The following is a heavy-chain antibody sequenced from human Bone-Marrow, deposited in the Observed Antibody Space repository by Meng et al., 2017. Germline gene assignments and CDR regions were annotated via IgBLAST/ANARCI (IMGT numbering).Heavy chain of an antibody. J-gene: IGHJ4*02. D-gene: IGHD6-13*01. CDR2: ISSSSSYI. CDR1: GFTFSSYS. CDR3: ARDGAGWFDY. Sequence: GESLKISCAASGFTFSSYSMNWVRQAPGKGLEWVSSISSSSSYIYYADSVKGRFTISRDNAKNSLYLQMNSLRAEGTAVYYCARDGAGWFDYWGQGTLVTVSS. V-gene: IGHV3-21*01.